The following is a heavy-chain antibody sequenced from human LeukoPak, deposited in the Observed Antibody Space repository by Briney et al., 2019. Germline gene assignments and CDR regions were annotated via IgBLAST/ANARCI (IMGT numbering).Heavy chain of an antibody. D-gene: IGHD2-15*01. CDR3: AVARGCSGGSCYSGY. J-gene: IGHJ4*02. CDR2: ISSNGGST. CDR1: GFTFSSYA. V-gene: IGHV3-64*01. Sequence: GGSLRLSCAASGFTFSSYAMHWVRQAPGKGLEYVSAISSNGGSTYYANSVKGRFTISRDNSKNTLYLQMGSLRAEDMAVYYCAVARGCSGGSCYSGYWGQGTLVTVSS.